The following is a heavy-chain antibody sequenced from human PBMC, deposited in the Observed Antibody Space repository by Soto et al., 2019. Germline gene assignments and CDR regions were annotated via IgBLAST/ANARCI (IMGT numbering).Heavy chain of an antibody. CDR3: AKVEGTMVRGVSRGMDV. Sequence: GGSLRLSCAASGFTFSSYAMTWVRQAPGKGLEWVSGISGSGGSTYYADSVKGRFTISRDNSKNTLYLQMKSLRAEDTAVYYCAKVEGTMVRGVSRGMDVWGQGTTVTVSS. CDR1: GFTFSSYA. J-gene: IGHJ6*02. V-gene: IGHV3-23*01. D-gene: IGHD3-10*01. CDR2: ISGSGGST.